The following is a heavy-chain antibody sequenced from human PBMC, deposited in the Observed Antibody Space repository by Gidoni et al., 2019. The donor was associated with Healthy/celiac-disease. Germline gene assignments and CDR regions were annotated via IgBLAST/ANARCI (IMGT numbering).Heavy chain of an antibody. CDR1: GLTFSSYS. CDR2: ISSSSSYK. CDR3: ARDDYDFWSGYSAYYYYYMDV. V-gene: IGHV3-21*01. Sequence: EVQLVESGGGLVKPGGSLRLSCAASGLTFSSYSMTWVRQAPGKGLEWVSSISSSSSYKYYADSVKGRFTSSRDNAKNSLYLQMNSLRAEDTAVYYCARDDYDFWSGYSAYYYYYMDVWGKGTTVTVSS. J-gene: IGHJ6*03. D-gene: IGHD3-3*01.